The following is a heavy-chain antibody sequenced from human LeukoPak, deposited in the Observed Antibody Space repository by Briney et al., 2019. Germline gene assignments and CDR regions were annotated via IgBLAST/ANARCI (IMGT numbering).Heavy chain of an antibody. V-gene: IGHV4-31*03. CDR1: GGSISSGGYY. D-gene: IGHD3-10*01. CDR2: IYYSGST. J-gene: IGHJ4*02. Sequence: SQTLSLTCTVSGGSISSGGYYWSRIRQHPGKGLEWIGYIYYSGSTYYNPSLRSRVTISVDTSKNQFSLKLSSVTAADTAVYYCASLRYGSGSYYSWGQGTLVTVSS. CDR3: ASLRYGSGSYYS.